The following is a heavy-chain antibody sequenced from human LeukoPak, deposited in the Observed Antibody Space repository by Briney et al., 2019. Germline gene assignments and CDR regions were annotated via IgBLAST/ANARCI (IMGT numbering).Heavy chain of an antibody. CDR2: IIPILGTT. Sequence: ASVKVSCKASGDTFSSYAISWLRQAPGQGLEWMGGIIPILGTTNYAQKFQGRVTITADESTSTLYMELRSLRSEDTAIYYCARDDYYDSSANRENPFDVWGQGTMVTVSS. CDR3: ARDDYYDSSANRENPFDV. J-gene: IGHJ3*01. D-gene: IGHD3-22*01. V-gene: IGHV1-69*01. CDR1: GDTFSSYA.